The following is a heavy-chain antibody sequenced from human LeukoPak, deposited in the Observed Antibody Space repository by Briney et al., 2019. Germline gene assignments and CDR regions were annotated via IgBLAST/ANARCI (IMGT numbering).Heavy chain of an antibody. J-gene: IGHJ4*02. CDR3: AKGLLPRGVIPGGYFDY. V-gene: IGHV3-23*01. CDR1: GFTFNIYA. CDR2: MCGSAGCT. D-gene: IGHD3-10*01. Sequence: PGGSLRLSCAASGFTFNIYAMSWVRQAPGKGLEWVASMCGSAGCTYYADSVKGRFTISRDNSKNILYLQMNSLRAEDTAVYYCAKGLLPRGVIPGGYFDYWGQGTLVTVSS.